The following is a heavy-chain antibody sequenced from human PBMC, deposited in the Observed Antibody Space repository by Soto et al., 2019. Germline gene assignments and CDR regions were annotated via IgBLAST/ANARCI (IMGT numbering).Heavy chain of an antibody. CDR3: ARDLGGRRTAADYGMDV. CDR1: GDSVSSNSAA. Sequence: PSQTLSLTCAISGDSVSSNSAAWNWIRQSPSRGLERLGRTYYRSKWYNDYAVSVKSRITINPDTSKNQFSLQLNSVTPEDTAVYYCARDLGGRRTAADYGMDVWGQGTTVTVSS. J-gene: IGHJ6*02. D-gene: IGHD2-21*02. V-gene: IGHV6-1*01. CDR2: TYYRSKWYN.